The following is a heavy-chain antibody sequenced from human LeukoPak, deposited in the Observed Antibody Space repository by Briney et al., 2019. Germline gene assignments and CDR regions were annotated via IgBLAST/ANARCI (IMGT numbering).Heavy chain of an antibody. J-gene: IGHJ6*04. Sequence: PGGSLRPSCAASGFTFSSYAMSWVRQAPGKGLEWVSAISGSGGSTYYADSVKGRFTISRDNSKNTLYLQMNSLRAEDTAVYYCARRRPLDDFWSGYYEFGGAMDVWGKGTTVTVSS. CDR2: ISGSGGST. CDR3: ARRRPLDDFWSGYYEFGGAMDV. V-gene: IGHV3-23*01. D-gene: IGHD3-3*01. CDR1: GFTFSSYA.